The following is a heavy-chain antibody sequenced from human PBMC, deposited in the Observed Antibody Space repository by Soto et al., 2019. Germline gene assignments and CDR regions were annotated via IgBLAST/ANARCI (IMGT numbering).Heavy chain of an antibody. J-gene: IGHJ4*02. Sequence: QVQLVESGGGVVQPGRSLRLSCSASGFTFSIHGMHWVRQAPGKGLEWVSLVWYDGSNENYADSVKGRFTVSRDNSKNTLYLEMNSLTAEDTAVYYCARGPKLGDVGSHYDYWGLGTLVTVSS. CDR3: ARGPKLGDVGSHYDY. D-gene: IGHD3-10*01. V-gene: IGHV3-33*01. CDR2: VWYDGSNE. CDR1: GFTFSIHG.